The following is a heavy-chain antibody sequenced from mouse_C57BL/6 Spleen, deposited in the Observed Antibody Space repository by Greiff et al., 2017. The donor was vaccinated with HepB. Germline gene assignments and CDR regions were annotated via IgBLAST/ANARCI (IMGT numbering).Heavy chain of an antibody. D-gene: IGHD1-1*01. CDR2: IDPENGDT. V-gene: IGHV14-4*01. Sequence: EVHLVESGAELVRPGASVKLSCTASGFNIKDDYMHWVKQRPEQGLEWIGWIDPENGDTEYASKFQGKATITADTSSNTAYLQLSSLTSEDTAVYYCTTEDYYGSSGFAYWGQGTLVTVSA. CDR3: TTEDYYGSSGFAY. J-gene: IGHJ3*01. CDR1: GFNIKDDY.